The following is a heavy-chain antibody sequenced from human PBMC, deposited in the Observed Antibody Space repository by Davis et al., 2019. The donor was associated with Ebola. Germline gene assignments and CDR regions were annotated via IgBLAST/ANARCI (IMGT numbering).Heavy chain of an antibody. CDR2: IQYLGNT. Sequence: SATLSLTCTVPGGAINNYSWSWIRQAPGKGLEWIGNIQYLGNTNYNPSLKSRVTMSVDTSKNLFSLKLSSVTAADTAVYYCASGNYGDYIVLYYYNMDVWGQGTTVTVSS. J-gene: IGHJ6*02. CDR1: GGAINNYS. D-gene: IGHD4-17*01. V-gene: IGHV4-59*01. CDR3: ASGNYGDYIVLYYYNMDV.